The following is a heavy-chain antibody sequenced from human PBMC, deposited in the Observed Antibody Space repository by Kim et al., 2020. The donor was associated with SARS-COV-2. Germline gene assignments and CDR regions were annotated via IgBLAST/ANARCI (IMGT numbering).Heavy chain of an antibody. CDR2: ISSSSSYT. J-gene: IGHJ4*02. V-gene: IGHV3-11*06. D-gene: IGHD1-26*01. CDR3: ARGTREPGY. CDR1: GFTFSDYY. Sequence: GGSLRLSCAASGFTFSDYYMSWIRQAPGKGLEWVSFISSSSSYTSSADSVQGRFTISRDNAKNSLYLQMNSLRAEDTAVYYCARGTREPGYWGQGTLVTVSS.